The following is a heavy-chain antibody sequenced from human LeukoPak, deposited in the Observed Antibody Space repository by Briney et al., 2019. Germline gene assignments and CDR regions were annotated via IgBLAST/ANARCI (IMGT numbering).Heavy chain of an antibody. Sequence: GGSLRLSCAASGFSFSSYSMNWVRQAPGKGLEWVSSISSSSSYIYYVDSVKGRFTISRDNAKNSLYLQMNSLRAEDTAVYYCAKGVLWFGDPFSDAFDIWGQGTMVTVSS. V-gene: IGHV3-21*01. J-gene: IGHJ3*02. CDR2: ISSSSSYI. CDR3: AKGVLWFGDPFSDAFDI. CDR1: GFSFSSYS. D-gene: IGHD3-10*01.